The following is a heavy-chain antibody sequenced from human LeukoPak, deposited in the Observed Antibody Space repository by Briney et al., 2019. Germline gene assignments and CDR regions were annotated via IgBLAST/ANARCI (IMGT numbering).Heavy chain of an antibody. D-gene: IGHD5-18*01. CDR3: ARDRRTRGYSYGGLFDY. CDR1: GGTFSSYA. CDR2: IIPILGTA. Sequence: SVKVSCKASGGTFSSYAISWVRQAPGQGLEWMGRIIPILGTANYAQKFQGRVTITADKSTSTAYMELSSLRSEDTAVYYCARDRRTRGYSYGGLFDYWGQGTLVTVSS. J-gene: IGHJ4*02. V-gene: IGHV1-69*04.